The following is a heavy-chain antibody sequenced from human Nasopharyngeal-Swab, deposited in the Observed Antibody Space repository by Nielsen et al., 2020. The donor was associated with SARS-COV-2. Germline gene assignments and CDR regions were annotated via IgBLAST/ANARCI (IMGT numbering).Heavy chain of an antibody. J-gene: IGHJ6*02. CDR1: GYTLTELS. CDR3: ARGLSIFGVVNHSYYYYYGMDV. Sequence: ASVKVSCKVSGYTLTELSMHWVRQAPGKGLEWMGGFDPEDGETIYAQKFQGRVTMTEDTSTDTAYMELSSLRSEDTAVYYCARGLSIFGVVNHSYYYYYGMDVWGQGTTVTVSS. CDR2: FDPEDGET. V-gene: IGHV1-24*01. D-gene: IGHD3-3*01.